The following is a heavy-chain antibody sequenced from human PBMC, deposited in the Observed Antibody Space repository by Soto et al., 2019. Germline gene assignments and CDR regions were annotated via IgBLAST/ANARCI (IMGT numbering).Heavy chain of an antibody. J-gene: IGHJ5*02. CDR2: IDTSGHT. CDR1: GFTYSDYH. CDR3: ARLEIIGVNFFEH. V-gene: IGHV3-13*01. Sequence: EVHLVESGGGLVQPGGSLRLSCAASGFTYSDYHMHWVRQAAGKGLEWVSAIDTSGHTFYLGSVRGRFTVSRDDPRSSFYLQMSNLRSEDTAVYYCARLEIIGVNFFEHWGRGVLVTVSS. D-gene: IGHD3-10*01.